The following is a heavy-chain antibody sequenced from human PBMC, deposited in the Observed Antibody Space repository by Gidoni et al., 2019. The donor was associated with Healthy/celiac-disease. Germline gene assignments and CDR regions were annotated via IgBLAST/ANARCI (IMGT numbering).Heavy chain of an antibody. D-gene: IGHD3-3*01. Sequence: QVQLVPSGAELKKPGDSVTVSCKASGYPFTSYGLILVRQAPGQGLEWMGWIRAYNGNTNYAQKRQGRVTMTTDTYTSTAYMELRSLRSDDTAVYYCARETPRITIFGVAPDYWGQGTLVTVSS. CDR1: GYPFTSYG. J-gene: IGHJ4*02. CDR2: IRAYNGNT. V-gene: IGHV1-18*01. CDR3: ARETPRITIFGVAPDY.